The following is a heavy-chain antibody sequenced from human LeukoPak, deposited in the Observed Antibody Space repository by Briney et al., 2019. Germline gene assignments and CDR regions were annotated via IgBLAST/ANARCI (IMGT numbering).Heavy chain of an antibody. V-gene: IGHV4-31*03. Sequence: SETLSLTCTVSGGSISSGGYYWSWIRQHPGKGLEWIGYIYYSGSTYYNPSLKSRVTISVDTSKNQFSLKLSSVTAADTAVYYCARERILVTLYYFDYWGQGTLVTVSS. CDR1: GGSISSGGYY. CDR2: IYYSGST. J-gene: IGHJ4*02. CDR3: ARERILVTLYYFDY. D-gene: IGHD2-2*01.